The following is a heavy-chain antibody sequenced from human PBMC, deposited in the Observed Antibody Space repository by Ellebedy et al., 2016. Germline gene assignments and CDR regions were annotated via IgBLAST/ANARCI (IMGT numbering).Heavy chain of an antibody. CDR3: AKDALYQQLVLGMDV. CDR2: ISYDGSNK. Sequence: GESLKISXAASGFTFSSYAMSWVRQAPGKGLEWVAVISYDGSNKYYADSVKGRFTISRDNSKNTLYLQMNSLRAEDTAVYYCAKDALYQQLVLGMDVWGQGTTVTVSS. V-gene: IGHV3-30*18. CDR1: GFTFSSYA. J-gene: IGHJ6*02. D-gene: IGHD6-13*01.